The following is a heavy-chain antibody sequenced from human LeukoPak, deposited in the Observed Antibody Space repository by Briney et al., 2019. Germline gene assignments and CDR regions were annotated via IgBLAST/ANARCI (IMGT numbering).Heavy chain of an antibody. CDR3: ARRGSSWPDFDY. D-gene: IGHD6-13*01. Sequence: PSETLSLTCAVYGGSFSSYYWSWIRQPPGKGLGWIVEINHSGSTNYNPSLKSRVTISVDTSKNQFSLKLSSVTAADTAVYYCARRGSSWPDFDYWGQGTLVTVSS. J-gene: IGHJ4*02. CDR1: GGSFSSYY. V-gene: IGHV4-34*01. CDR2: INHSGST.